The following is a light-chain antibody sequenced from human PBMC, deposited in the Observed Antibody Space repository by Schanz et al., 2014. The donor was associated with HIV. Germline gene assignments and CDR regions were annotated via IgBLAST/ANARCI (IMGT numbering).Light chain of an antibody. CDR2: DAS. J-gene: IGKJ2*01. Sequence: EIVMTQSPATLSVSPGERATLTCRASQSVSSYLAWYQQKPGQAPRLLIYDASNRATGIPARFSGSGSGTDFTRTISRLEPEDFAVYYCQQYGSSPLYTFGQGTNLE. V-gene: IGKV3-20*01. CDR3: QQYGSSPLYT. CDR1: QSVSSY.